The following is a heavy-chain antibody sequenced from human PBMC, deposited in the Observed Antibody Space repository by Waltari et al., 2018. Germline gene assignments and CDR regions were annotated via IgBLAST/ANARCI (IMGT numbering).Heavy chain of an antibody. D-gene: IGHD6-6*01. Sequence: EVQLVESGGGLVQPGGSLRLSCAASGFSFSRYWMAWGRQAPGKGMEGGGRINEDGSEKQYVESVKGRFTISRDNAKNSLYLQMNSLRADDTAVYYCARDSTRRFDYWGQGTLVTVSS. CDR1: GFSFSRYW. V-gene: IGHV3-7*01. J-gene: IGHJ4*02. CDR3: ARDSTRRFDY. CDR2: INEDGSEK.